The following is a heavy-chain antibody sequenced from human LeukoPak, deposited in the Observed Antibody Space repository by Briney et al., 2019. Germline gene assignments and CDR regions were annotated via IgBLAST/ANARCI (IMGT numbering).Heavy chain of an antibody. CDR2: IYHNGGT. V-gene: IGHV4-30-2*01. Sequence: PSETLSLTCTVSGGSISSGGYSWSWLRQPPGKGLEWLGYIYHNGGTYYNPSIKSRVTISVDRSKNQFSLKLSSVTAADTGVYYCAQDTRLNWFDPWGQGTLVTVSS. CDR1: GGSISSGGYS. D-gene: IGHD2-15*01. J-gene: IGHJ5*02. CDR3: AQDTRLNWFDP.